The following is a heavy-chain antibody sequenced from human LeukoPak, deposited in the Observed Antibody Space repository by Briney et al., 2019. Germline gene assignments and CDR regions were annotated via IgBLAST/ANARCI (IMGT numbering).Heavy chain of an antibody. Sequence: GGSLRLSCATSGFTFASYDMNWVRQAPGKGLEWVSTISTGSNYIYYAGSVKGRFTISRDNAKGSLYLQMSSLRAEDTAIYCCAKNVESKTLIRRSWFDPWGQGTLVTVSS. CDR2: ISTGSNYI. V-gene: IGHV3-21*01. D-gene: IGHD2-21*01. CDR1: GFTFASYD. J-gene: IGHJ5*02. CDR3: AKNVESKTLIRRSWFDP.